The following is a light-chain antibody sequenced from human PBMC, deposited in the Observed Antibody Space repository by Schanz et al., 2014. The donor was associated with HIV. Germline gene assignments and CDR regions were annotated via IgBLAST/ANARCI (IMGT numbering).Light chain of an antibody. CDR2: GDN. V-gene: IGLV1-40*01. CDR1: SSNIGAGFD. Sequence: QSVLTQPPSLSGAPGQWVTVSCSGGSSNIGAGFDVHWYQQLPGTAPKLLIYGDNSRPSGVPDRFSGSQSGTSASLAISGLQAEDEADFFCATWDVSLNGWVFGGGTKLTVL. CDR3: ATWDVSLNGWV. J-gene: IGLJ3*02.